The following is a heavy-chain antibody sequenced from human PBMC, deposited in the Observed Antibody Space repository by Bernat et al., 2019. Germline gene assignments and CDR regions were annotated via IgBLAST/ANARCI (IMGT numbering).Heavy chain of an antibody. V-gene: IGHV3-23*04. D-gene: IGHD5-12*01. Sequence: IQLVESGGGVVQPGRSLRLSCAASGFTFSSYAMSWVRQAPGKGLEWVSAISGSGGSTYYADSVKGRFTISRDNSKNTLYLQMNSLRAEDTAVYYCAKGGRRYSGYDYSFYYYYMDVWGKGTTVTVSS. CDR1: GFTFSSYA. CDR2: ISGSGGST. CDR3: AKGGRRYSGYDYSFYYYYMDV. J-gene: IGHJ6*03.